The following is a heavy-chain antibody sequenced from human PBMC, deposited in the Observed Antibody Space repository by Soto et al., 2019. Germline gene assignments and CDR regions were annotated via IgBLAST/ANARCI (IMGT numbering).Heavy chain of an antibody. CDR2: ISGSGGST. Sequence: GESLKISCAASGFTFSSYAMSWVRQAPGKGLEWVSAISGSGGSTYYADSVKGRFTISRDNSKNTLYLQMNSLRAEDTAVYYCAKDPQGSSWWFWGQGTLVTVSS. V-gene: IGHV3-23*01. CDR3: AKDPQGSSWWF. D-gene: IGHD6-13*01. CDR1: GFTFSSYA. J-gene: IGHJ4*02.